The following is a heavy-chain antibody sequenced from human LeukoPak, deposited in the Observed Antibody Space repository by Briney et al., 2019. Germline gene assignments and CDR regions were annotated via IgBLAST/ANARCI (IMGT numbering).Heavy chain of an antibody. CDR1: GFPFSSYS. J-gene: IGHJ4*02. D-gene: IGHD3-10*01. CDR3: ARDLEGSGSFYRPSYDY. Sequence: PGGSLRLSCAASGFPFSSYSMNWVRQAPGEGLEGVSYISSSRTTSYADSVKGRFTISRDNAKNSLYLQMNSLRAEDTAVYYCARDLEGSGSFYRPSYDYWGQGTLVTVSS. V-gene: IGHV3-48*01. CDR2: ISSSRTT.